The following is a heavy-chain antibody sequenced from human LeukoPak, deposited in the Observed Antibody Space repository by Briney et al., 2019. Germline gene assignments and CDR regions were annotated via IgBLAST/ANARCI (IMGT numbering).Heavy chain of an antibody. V-gene: IGHV1-69*13. CDR2: IIPIFGTA. D-gene: IGHD3-22*01. Sequence: ASVKVSCKVSGYTLTELSMHWVRQAPGKGLEWMGGIIPIFGTANYAQKFQGRVTITADESTSTAYMELSSLRSEDTAVYYCARDDYYDSSGHWGQGTLVTVSS. CDR1: GYTLTELS. J-gene: IGHJ4*02. CDR3: ARDDYYDSSGH.